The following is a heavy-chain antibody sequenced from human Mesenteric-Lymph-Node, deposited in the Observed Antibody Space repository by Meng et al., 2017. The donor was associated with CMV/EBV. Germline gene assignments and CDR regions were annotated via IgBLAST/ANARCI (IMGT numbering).Heavy chain of an antibody. CDR3: ARVVQLLHDAFDI. D-gene: IGHD2-2*01. CDR2: ISSSGSTI. Sequence: GGSLRLSCAASGFTFSSYEMNWVRQAPGKGLEWVSYISSSGSTIYYADSVKGRFTISRDNAKNSLYLQMNSLRAEDTAVYYCARVVQLLHDAFDIWGQGTMVTVSS. CDR1: GFTFSSYE. V-gene: IGHV3-48*03. J-gene: IGHJ3*02.